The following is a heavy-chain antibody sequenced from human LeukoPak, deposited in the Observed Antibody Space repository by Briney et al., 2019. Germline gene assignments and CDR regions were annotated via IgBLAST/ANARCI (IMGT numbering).Heavy chain of an antibody. CDR3: ARQPSGHYGKSGYYPYYFDY. Sequence: SETLSLTCTVSGGSISSYYWSWIRQPPGKGLEWIGYIYYSGSTNYNPSLKSRVTISVDTSKNQFSLKLSSVTAADTAFYYCARQPSGHYGKSGYYPYYFDYWGQGALVTVSS. D-gene: IGHD3-22*01. CDR2: IYYSGST. V-gene: IGHV4-59*08. CDR1: GGSISSYY. J-gene: IGHJ4*02.